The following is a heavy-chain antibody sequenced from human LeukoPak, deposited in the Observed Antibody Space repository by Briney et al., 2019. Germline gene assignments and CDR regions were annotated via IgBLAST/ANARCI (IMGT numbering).Heavy chain of an antibody. Sequence: GASVKVSCKASGGTFSSYAISWVRQAPGQGLEWMGGIIPIFGTANYAQKFQGRVTITADESTSTAYMELSSLRSEDTAVYYCASVRYQLGYCSSTSCYSFDYWGQGTLVTASS. D-gene: IGHD2-2*02. V-gene: IGHV1-69*13. CDR3: ASVRYQLGYCSSTSCYSFDY. CDR1: GGTFSSYA. CDR2: IIPIFGTA. J-gene: IGHJ4*02.